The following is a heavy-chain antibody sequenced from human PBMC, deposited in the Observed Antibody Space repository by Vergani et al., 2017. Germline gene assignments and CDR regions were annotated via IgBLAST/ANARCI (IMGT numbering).Heavy chain of an antibody. D-gene: IGHD3-10*01. Sequence: QVQLQESGPGLVKPSQTLSLTCTVSGCSISSGGYYWSWIRQHPGKGLEWVGYIYYSGSSYYNPSLKSRVTISVDTSKNQFSLKLSSVTAAETAVYYCARGSGALRGVRCWFDPWGQGTLVTVSS. CDR2: IYYSGSS. V-gene: IGHV4-31*03. CDR1: GCSISSGGYY. CDR3: ARGSGALRGVRCWFDP. J-gene: IGHJ5*02.